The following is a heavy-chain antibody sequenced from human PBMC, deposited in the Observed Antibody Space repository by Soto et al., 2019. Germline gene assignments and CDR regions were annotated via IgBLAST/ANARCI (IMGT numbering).Heavy chain of an antibody. J-gene: IGHJ6*02. CDR3: ARLGLSWIQLWPGAYGMDV. CDR2: INPSGGST. D-gene: IGHD5-18*01. V-gene: IGHV1-46*01. CDR1: GYTFTSYY. Sequence: SVKVSCKASGYTFTSYYMHWVRQAPGQGLEWMGIINPSGGSTSYAQKFQGRVTMTRDTSPSTVYMELRSLRSDDTAVYYCARLGLSWIQLWPGAYGMDVWAQGTTVTGSS.